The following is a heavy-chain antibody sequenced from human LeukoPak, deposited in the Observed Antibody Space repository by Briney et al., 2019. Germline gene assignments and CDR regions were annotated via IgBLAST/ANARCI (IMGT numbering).Heavy chain of an antibody. CDR2: TYQRSKWYX. J-gene: IGHJ4*02. D-gene: IGHD6-19*01. CDR3: ARSPSPYSSGWYFDY. V-gene: IGHV6-1*01. Sequence: SQTLSLTCAISGDSVSINSAAWNWIRQSPSRGXXXXXXTYQRSKWYXDXXXSVKSRITXNPDISKNQFSLQLNSVTPEDTAVYYCARSPSPYSSGWYFDYWGQGTLVTVSS. CDR1: GDSVSINSAA.